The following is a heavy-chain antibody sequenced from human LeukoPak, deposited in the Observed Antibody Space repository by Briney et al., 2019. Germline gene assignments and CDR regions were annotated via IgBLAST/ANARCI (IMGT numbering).Heavy chain of an antibody. CDR3: ASDGSGSYSNDY. CDR1: GGTISSYA. D-gene: IGHD1-26*01. J-gene: IGHJ4*02. V-gene: IGHV1-69*13. Sequence: SVKVSCKASGGTISSYAISWVRQAPGQGLEWMGGIIPIFGTANYAQKFQGRVTITADESTSTAYMELSSLRSEDTAVYYCASDGSGSYSNDYWGQGTLVTVSS. CDR2: IIPIFGTA.